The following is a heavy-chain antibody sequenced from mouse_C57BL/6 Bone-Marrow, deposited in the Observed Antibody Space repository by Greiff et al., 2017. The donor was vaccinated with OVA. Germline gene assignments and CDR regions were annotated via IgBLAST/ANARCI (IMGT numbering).Heavy chain of an antibody. CDR2: IYPGDGDT. V-gene: IGHV1-82*01. Sequence: VQLQESGPELVKPGASVKISCKASGYAFSSSWMNWVKQRPGKGLEWIGRIYPGDGDTNYNGKFKGKATLTADTSSSTAYMQLSSLTSEDSAVYFCARTGNYDYDGRNFGYWGQGTTLTVSS. CDR3: ARTGNYDYDGRNFGY. J-gene: IGHJ2*01. CDR1: GYAFSSSW. D-gene: IGHD2-4*01.